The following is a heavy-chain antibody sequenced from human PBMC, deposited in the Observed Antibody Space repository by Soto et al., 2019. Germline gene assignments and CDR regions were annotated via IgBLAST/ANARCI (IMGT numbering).Heavy chain of an antibody. CDR3: ASKVFGVGYHFDY. V-gene: IGHV3-48*01. CDR1: GCTFSSYS. D-gene: IGHD3-3*01. CDR2: ISITSSTI. Sequence: PGGSLRLSCAASGCTFSSYSMNWVRQAPGKGLEWISYISITSSTIYYADSVKGRFTISRDNAQNSLYLQMNSLRAEDTAVYYCASKVFGVGYHFDYWGQGTLVTVSS. J-gene: IGHJ4*02.